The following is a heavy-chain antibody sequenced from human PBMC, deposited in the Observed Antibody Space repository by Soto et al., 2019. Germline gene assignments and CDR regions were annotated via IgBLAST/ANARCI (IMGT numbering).Heavy chain of an antibody. D-gene: IGHD2-2*01. CDR2: IYYSGST. Sequence: TLSLTCTVSGGSISSGGYYWSWIRQHPGKGLEWIGYIYYSGSTYYNPSLKSRVTISVDTSKNQFSLKLSSVTAADTAVYYCAREHIVVVPAATRSNWFDPWGQGTLVTVSS. CDR3: AREHIVVVPAATRSNWFDP. V-gene: IGHV4-31*03. J-gene: IGHJ5*02. CDR1: GGSISSGGYY.